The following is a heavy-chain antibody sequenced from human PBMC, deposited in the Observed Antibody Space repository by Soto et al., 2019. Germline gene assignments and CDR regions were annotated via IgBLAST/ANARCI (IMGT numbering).Heavy chain of an antibody. Sequence: SETLSLTCAVYGGSFSGYYWGWIRQPPGKGLEWIGEINHSGSTNYNPSLKSRVTISVDTSKNQFSLKLSSVTAADTAVYYCAGFLKDIVVVIAATRIDGMDVWGQGTTVTVSS. J-gene: IGHJ6*02. CDR3: AGFLKDIVVVIAATRIDGMDV. V-gene: IGHV4-34*01. CDR1: GGSFSGYY. CDR2: INHSGST. D-gene: IGHD2-15*01.